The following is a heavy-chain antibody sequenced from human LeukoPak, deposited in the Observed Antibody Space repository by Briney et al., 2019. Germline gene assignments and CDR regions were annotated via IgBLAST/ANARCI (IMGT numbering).Heavy chain of an antibody. Sequence: SETLSLTCAVCGVSFTDDYWTWVRQPPRKGLQWIGEINRSGNINNNPSLKSRVTMSIDTSKNQLSLNLTSVTAADTAVYYCATENGHNFGTFDYWGHGILVTVSS. D-gene: IGHD5-24*01. CDR1: GVSFTDDY. J-gene: IGHJ4*01. CDR3: ATENGHNFGTFDY. CDR2: INRSGNI. V-gene: IGHV4-34*01.